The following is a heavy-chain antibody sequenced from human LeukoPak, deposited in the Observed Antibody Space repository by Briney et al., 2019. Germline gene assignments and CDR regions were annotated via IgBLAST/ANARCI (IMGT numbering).Heavy chain of an antibody. CDR2: IYHSGST. CDR1: GGSISSGSYY. Sequence: PSETLSLTCTVSGGSISSGSYYWSWIRQPAVKGLEWIGYIYHSGSTYYNPSLKSRVTISVDRSKNQFSLKLSSVTAADTAVYYCARGGDYYGSGSYDYWGQGTLVTVSS. J-gene: IGHJ4*02. CDR3: ARGGDYYGSGSYDY. D-gene: IGHD3-10*01. V-gene: IGHV4-61*10.